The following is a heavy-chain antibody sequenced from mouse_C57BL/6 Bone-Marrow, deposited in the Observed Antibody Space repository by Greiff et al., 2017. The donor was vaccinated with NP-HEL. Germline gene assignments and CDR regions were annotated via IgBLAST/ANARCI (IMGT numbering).Heavy chain of an antibody. J-gene: IGHJ4*01. V-gene: IGHV10-3*01. CDR3: VRDGTTVVARYAMDY. CDR2: IRRKSSNYAT. Sequence: EVQLVESGGGLVQPKGSLKLSCAASGFTFNTYAMHWVRQAPGKGLEWVARIRRKSSNYATYYADSVKDRFTISRDDSQSMLYLQMNNLKTEDTAMYYCVRDGTTVVARYAMDYWGQGTSVTVSS. D-gene: IGHD1-1*01. CDR1: GFTFNTYA.